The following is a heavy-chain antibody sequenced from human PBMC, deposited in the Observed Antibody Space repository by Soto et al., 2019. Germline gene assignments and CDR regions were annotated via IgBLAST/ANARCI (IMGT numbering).Heavy chain of an antibody. Sequence: EVQLLESGGGLVQPGGSLRLSCAASGFTFSSYAMTWVRQAPGKGLEWVSTISGSGATTHYADSVKGRFTISRDNSKNTLCLQMNGLRAEDTAVYYCAKDWVYCSGGSCPRPFDYWGQGTLVTVSS. CDR1: GFTFSSYA. J-gene: IGHJ4*02. D-gene: IGHD2-15*01. CDR2: ISGSGATT. CDR3: AKDWVYCSGGSCPRPFDY. V-gene: IGHV3-23*01.